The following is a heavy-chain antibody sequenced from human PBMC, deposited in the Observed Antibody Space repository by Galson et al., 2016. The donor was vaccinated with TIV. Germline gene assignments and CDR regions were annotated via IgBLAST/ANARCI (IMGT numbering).Heavy chain of an antibody. CDR2: IIPAFGTV. D-gene: IGHD2-2*02. Sequence: SVKVSCKASGGTFTSYAINWVRQAPGQGLEWMGVIIPAFGTVNFAQRFRGRVVMTADKPTSTAYMELSSLRAEDTALYFCAKFAMLGKIAIHFDYWGQGTLLTVSS. CDR3: AKFAMLGKIAIHFDY. J-gene: IGHJ4*02. V-gene: IGHV1-69*06. CDR1: GGTFTSYA.